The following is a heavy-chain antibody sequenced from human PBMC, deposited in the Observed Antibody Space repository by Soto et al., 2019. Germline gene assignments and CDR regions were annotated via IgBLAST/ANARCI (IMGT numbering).Heavy chain of an antibody. V-gene: IGHV3-53*01. J-gene: IGHJ6*02. D-gene: IGHD4-17*01. CDR3: AGPSVTILNYGMDV. CDR2: IYSGGRT. Sequence: PGGSLRLSCVASGFIVNSNYISWVRQAPGKGLEWVSIIYSGGRTYYADSVKGRFTISRDNSKNTVYLEVNSLRAEDTAVYYCAGPSVTILNYGMDVWGQGTTVTVSS. CDR1: GFIVNSNY.